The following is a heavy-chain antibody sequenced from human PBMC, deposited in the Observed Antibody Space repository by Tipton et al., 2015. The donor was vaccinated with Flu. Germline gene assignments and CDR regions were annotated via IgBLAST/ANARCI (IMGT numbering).Heavy chain of an antibody. CDR1: GYTFTDYY. Sequence: QVQLVQSGPEVKKPGASVKVSCKASGYTFTDYYIHWVRQAPGQGLEWMGWIISNSGGTNYAQKFQGRVTMTRDTSISTAYMELSRLRPDDTAVYYCARGGYCGGGRCLHYYYALDVWGQGTTVTVSS. D-gene: IGHD2-15*01. J-gene: IGHJ6*02. CDR2: IISNSGGT. CDR3: ARGGYCGGGRCLHYYYALDV. V-gene: IGHV1-2*02.